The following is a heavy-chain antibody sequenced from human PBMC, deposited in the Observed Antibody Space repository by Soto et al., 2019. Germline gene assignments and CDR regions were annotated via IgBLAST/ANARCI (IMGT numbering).Heavy chain of an antibody. CDR1: GFTFSSYW. CDR2: INSDGSST. V-gene: IGHV3-74*01. D-gene: IGHD1-1*01. Sequence: EVQLVESGGGLVQPGGSLRLSCAASGFTFSSYWMHWVRQAPGKGLVWVSRINSDGSSTSYADSVKGRFTISRDNAKNTLYLQMNSLRAEDTAVYYCAREPERRDAFDIWGQGTMVTVSS. CDR3: AREPERRDAFDI. J-gene: IGHJ3*02.